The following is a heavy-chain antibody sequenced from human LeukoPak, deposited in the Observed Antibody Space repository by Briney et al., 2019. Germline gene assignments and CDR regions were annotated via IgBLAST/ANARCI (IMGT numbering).Heavy chain of an antibody. J-gene: IGHJ5*02. CDR1: GLTFTNYS. V-gene: IGHV3-66*01. CDR3: VRSVLS. Sequence: GGSLRLSCAASGLTFTNYSMNWVRQAPGRGLECVSLIYADGRTFYADSVKGRFTISRDNSRNTLDLQMGSLRAEDTAVYFCVRSVLSWGQGTRVTVSS. CDR2: IYADGRT. D-gene: IGHD4/OR15-4a*01.